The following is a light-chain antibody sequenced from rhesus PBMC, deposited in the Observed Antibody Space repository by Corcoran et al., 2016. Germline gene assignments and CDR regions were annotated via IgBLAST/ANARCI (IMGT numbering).Light chain of an antibody. Sequence: DIQMTQSPSSLSASVGDRVTITCRASQGITNDLAWYHQQPGETSKLLIYEASSLESGIPSRFSGSGTGTDFNLTIRSLQSEDFATYYCQHYYSNSLTFGGGTKVEIK. CDR3: QHYYSNSLT. J-gene: IGKJ4*01. V-gene: IGKV1S17*01. CDR1: QGITND. CDR2: EAS.